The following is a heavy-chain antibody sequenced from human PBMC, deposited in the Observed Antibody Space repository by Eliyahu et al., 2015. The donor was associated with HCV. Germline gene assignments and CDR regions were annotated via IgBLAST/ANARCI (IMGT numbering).Heavy chain of an antibody. Sequence: EVQLVESGGGLVKPGGSLXLSCAAXGFXFXSYSMNXXRQAPGKGLEXVSSISSSSSYIYYADSVKGRFTISRDNAKNSLYLQMNSLRAEDTAVYYCARAVPAAMKWSDWFDPWGQGTLVTVSS. CDR2: ISSSSSYI. CDR3: ARAVPAAMKWSDWFDP. D-gene: IGHD2-2*01. J-gene: IGHJ5*02. CDR1: GFXFXSYS. V-gene: IGHV3-21*01.